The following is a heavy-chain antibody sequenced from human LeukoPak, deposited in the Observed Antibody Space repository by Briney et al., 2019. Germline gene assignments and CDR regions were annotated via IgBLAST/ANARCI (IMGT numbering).Heavy chain of an antibody. CDR2: ISSSNDSI. J-gene: IGHJ4*02. V-gene: IGHV3-48*04. CDR1: GFSFSYYS. D-gene: IGHD2-2*01. CDR3: ARLPAYCSSTSCYYDY. Sequence: GGSLRLSCAASGFSFSYYSMNWVRQAPGKGLEWISYISSSNDSIYQTDSVKGRFTISRDNAKNSLFLQMNSLRAEDTAVYYCARLPAYCSSTSCYYDYWGQGTLVTVSS.